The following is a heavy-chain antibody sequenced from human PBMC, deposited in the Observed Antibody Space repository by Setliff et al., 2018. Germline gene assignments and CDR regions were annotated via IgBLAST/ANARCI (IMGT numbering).Heavy chain of an antibody. CDR1: GGTFRSYG. CDR2: ISAYNGDT. J-gene: IGHJ6*03. CDR3: ARGRSTYFIDV. V-gene: IGHV1-18*01. Sequence: GASVKVSCKASGGTFRSYGISWVRQAPGQGLEWMGWISAYNGDTKFSQKFQDTITMTADTSASTAYMELRSLRSEDTAVYYCARGRSTYFIDVWGKGTTVTVSS.